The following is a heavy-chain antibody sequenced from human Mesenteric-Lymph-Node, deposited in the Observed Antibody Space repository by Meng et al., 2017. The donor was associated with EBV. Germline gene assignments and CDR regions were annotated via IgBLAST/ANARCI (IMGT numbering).Heavy chain of an antibody. CDR2: INYSGST. CDR3: ARRPWSLYYYFDY. V-gene: IGHV4-39*07. CDR1: GGTISISSYY. D-gene: IGHD1-26*01. Sequence: HVRESGPGLFKPPWTLSLTATVLGGTISISSYYWGWIRQPPGKGLEWIGSINYSGSTYYNPSLKSRVTISVDTSKNQFSLKLSSVTAADTAVYYCARRPWSLYYYFDYWGPGTLVTVSS. J-gene: IGHJ4*02.